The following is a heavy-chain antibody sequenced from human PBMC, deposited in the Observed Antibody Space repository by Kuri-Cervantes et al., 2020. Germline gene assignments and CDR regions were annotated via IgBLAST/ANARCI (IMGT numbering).Heavy chain of an antibody. V-gene: IGHV4-30-4*02. D-gene: IGHD3-10*01. J-gene: IGHJ6*02. CDR3: AGTSMVRGAIRSRYYYYGMDV. Sequence: SETLSLTCTVSGGSISSGDYYWSWIRQPPGKGLEWIGYIYYSGSTYYNPSLKSRVTISVDTSKNQFSLKLSSVTAADTAVYYCAGTSMVRGAIRSRYYYYGMDVWGQGTTVTVSS. CDR1: GGSISSGDYY. CDR2: IYYSGST.